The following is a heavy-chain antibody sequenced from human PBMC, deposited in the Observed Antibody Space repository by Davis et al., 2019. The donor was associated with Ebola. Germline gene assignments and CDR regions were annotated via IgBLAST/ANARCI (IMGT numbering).Heavy chain of an antibody. CDR3: ARLGDGYNGY. Sequence: ASVKVSCKASGYTFTSYDINWVRQATGQGLEWMGWISAYNGNTNYAQKFQGRVTITADKSTSTAYMELSSLRSEDTAVYYCARLGDGYNGYWGQGTLVTVSS. J-gene: IGHJ4*02. CDR2: ISAYNGNT. D-gene: IGHD5-24*01. CDR1: GYTFTSYD. V-gene: IGHV1-18*01.